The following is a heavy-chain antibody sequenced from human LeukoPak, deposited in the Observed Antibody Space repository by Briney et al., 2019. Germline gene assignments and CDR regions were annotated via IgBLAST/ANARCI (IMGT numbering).Heavy chain of an antibody. CDR2: ISGSGGRT. D-gene: IGHD3-3*01. Sequence: PGGSLRLSCTASGFNFKNYGMNWVRQAPGKGLEWVSEISGSGGRTYLADSVKGRFTLSRDDSKNTVYLEMNSLRGEDTAVYYCAKGEFWSGPSHFEFWGQGTLVTVSS. V-gene: IGHV3-23*01. CDR3: AKGEFWSGPSHFEF. J-gene: IGHJ4*02. CDR1: GFNFKNYG.